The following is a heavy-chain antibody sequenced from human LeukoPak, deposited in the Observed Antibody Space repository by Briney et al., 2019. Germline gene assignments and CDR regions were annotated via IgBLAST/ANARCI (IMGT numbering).Heavy chain of an antibody. J-gene: IGHJ5*02. Sequence: GASVKVSCKGFGDTFKNYHISWVRQAPGEGLEWVGCSCAFDRNTNYAQQFRGGVTMTTDTSTSTAYMELASLRSDDTAVYYCARVTVVTRSPWSWDPKKIGQDVNGVDPWGQGTLVIVSS. CDR2: SCAFDRNT. V-gene: IGHV1-18*01. D-gene: IGHD1-26*01. CDR1: GDTFKNYH. CDR3: ARVTVVTRSPWSWDPKKIGQDVNGVDP.